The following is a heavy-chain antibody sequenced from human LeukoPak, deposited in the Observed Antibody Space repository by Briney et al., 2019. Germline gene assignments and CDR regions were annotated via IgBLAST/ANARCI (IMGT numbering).Heavy chain of an antibody. CDR3: ARDGAINGDYVYYFGMDV. D-gene: IGHD4-17*01. J-gene: IGHJ6*02. CDR1: GYTFTGYY. CDR2: INPNSGGT. Sequence: ASVKVSCKASGYTFTGYYMHWVRQAPGQGLEWMGWINPNSGGTNYAQKVQGRITMTTDTSTATAYMELRSLRSDDTAVYYCARDGAINGDYVYYFGMDVWGQGTTVTASS. V-gene: IGHV1-2*02.